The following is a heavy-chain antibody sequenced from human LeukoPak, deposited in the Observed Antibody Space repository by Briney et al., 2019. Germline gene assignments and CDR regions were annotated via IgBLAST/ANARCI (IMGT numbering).Heavy chain of an antibody. CDR2: ISIDGTEE. Sequence: GGSLRLSCAASGFIFRNYGMHWARQAPGKGLEWVAVISIDGTEEYYADSVKGRFTISRDNSKNTLYLQMNSLRGDDTAVYYCANPQSRGYDYLDYWGQGTLVTVSS. CDR3: ANPQSRGYDYLDY. D-gene: IGHD5-12*01. J-gene: IGHJ4*02. V-gene: IGHV3-30*18. CDR1: GFIFRNYG.